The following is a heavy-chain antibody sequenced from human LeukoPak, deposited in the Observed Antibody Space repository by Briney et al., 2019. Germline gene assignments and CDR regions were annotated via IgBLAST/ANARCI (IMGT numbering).Heavy chain of an antibody. CDR2: NYPGDSDT. CDR3: ARRAVSAEYFQQ. V-gene: IGHV5-51*03. CDR1: GYSFTTYW. J-gene: IGHJ1*01. Sequence: GESLTISCRGSGYSFTTYWIGWVRQMPGKGLEWMGINYPGDSDTRYSPSFQGQVTISADKSISTAYLQWSSLKASDTAIYYCARRAVSAEYFQQWGQGTLVTVSS.